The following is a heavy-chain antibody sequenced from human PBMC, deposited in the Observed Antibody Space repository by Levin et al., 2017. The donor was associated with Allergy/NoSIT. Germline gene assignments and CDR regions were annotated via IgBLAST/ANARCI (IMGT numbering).Heavy chain of an antibody. CDR2: IRSKAYGGTT. Sequence: PGGSLRLSCTASGFTFGDYAMSWFRQAPGKGLEWVGFIRSKAYGGTTEYAASVKGRFTISRDDSKSIAYLQMNSLKTEDTAVYYCTRGGPIAAAGKGWFDPWGQGTLVTVSS. CDR1: GFTFGDYA. D-gene: IGHD6-13*01. CDR3: TRGGPIAAAGKGWFDP. J-gene: IGHJ5*02. V-gene: IGHV3-49*03.